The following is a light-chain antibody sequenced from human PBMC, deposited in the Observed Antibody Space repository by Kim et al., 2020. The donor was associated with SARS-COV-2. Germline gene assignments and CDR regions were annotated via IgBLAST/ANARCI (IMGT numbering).Light chain of an antibody. CDR1: SSDVGGYNF. CDR3: TSTSTLDWV. CDR2: DVS. J-gene: IGLJ3*02. V-gene: IGLV2-14*03. Sequence: PGQSITISCTGTSSDVGGYNFVSWYQQHPGKAPKLMIYDVSNRPSGVSDRFSGSKSGNTASLTISGLQAEDEADYYCTSTSTLDWVFGGGTQLTVL.